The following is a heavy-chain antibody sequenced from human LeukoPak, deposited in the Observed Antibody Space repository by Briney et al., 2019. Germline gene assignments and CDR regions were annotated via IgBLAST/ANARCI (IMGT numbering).Heavy chain of an antibody. CDR1: GYTFTGYY. V-gene: IGHV1-2*02. Sequence: GASVKVSCKASGYTFTGYYMHWVRQAPGQGLEWMGWINPSSGGANYAQKFQGGVTMTRDTSISTAYMELSRLRSDDTAVYYCARADSGSQSRAFDIWGQGTMVTVSS. CDR2: INPSSGGA. CDR3: ARADSGSQSRAFDI. D-gene: IGHD1-26*01. J-gene: IGHJ3*02.